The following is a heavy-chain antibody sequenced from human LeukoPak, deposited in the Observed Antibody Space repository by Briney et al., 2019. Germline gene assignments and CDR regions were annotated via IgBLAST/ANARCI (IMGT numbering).Heavy chain of an antibody. CDR1: GGSFRGYY. CDR2: INHSGST. V-gene: IGHV4-34*01. J-gene: IGHJ4*02. CDR3: ARGRYCSGGSCYFDY. D-gene: IGHD2-15*01. Sequence: SETLSLTCAVYGGSFRGYYWSWIRQPPGKGLEWIGEINHSGSTNYNPSLKSRVTISVDTSKNQFSLKLSSVTAADTAVYYCARGRYCSGGSCYFDYWGQGTLVTVSS.